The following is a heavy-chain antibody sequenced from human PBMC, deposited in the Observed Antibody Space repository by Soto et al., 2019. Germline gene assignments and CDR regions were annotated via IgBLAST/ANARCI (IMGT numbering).Heavy chain of an antibody. CDR3: ARDRGHDAFDI. D-gene: IGHD3-10*01. CDR2: ISYDGSNK. V-gene: IGHV3-30-3*01. J-gene: IGHJ3*02. CDR1: GFTFSSYA. Sequence: QVQLVESGGGVVQPGRSLRLSCAASGFTFSSYAMHWVRQAPGKGLEWVAVISYDGSNKYYADSVKGRFTISRDNSKNTLYLQMNSLRAEDTAVYYCARDRGHDAFDIWGQGTMVTVSS.